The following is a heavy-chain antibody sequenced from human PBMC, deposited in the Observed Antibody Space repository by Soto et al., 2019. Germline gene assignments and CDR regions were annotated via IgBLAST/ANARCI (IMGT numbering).Heavy chain of an antibody. CDR1: GFTSSSYS. D-gene: IGHD3-10*01. J-gene: IGHJ6*02. CDR2: ISSGSGTI. Sequence: PGGSLRLSCVASGFTSSSYSMNWVRQAPGKGLEWVSYISSGSGTIYYADSVKGRFTISRDNAKNSLFLQMNSLRDEDTAVYYCARAVRSGSYPYYYYGMDVWGQGTTVTVSS. V-gene: IGHV3-48*02. CDR3: ARAVRSGSYPYYYYGMDV.